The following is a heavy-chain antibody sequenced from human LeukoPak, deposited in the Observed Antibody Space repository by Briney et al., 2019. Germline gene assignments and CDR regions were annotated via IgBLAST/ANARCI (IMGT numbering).Heavy chain of an antibody. CDR3: AKDLKSMVRGVTHPFDY. J-gene: IGHJ4*02. CDR2: ISGSGGST. Sequence: GGSLRLSRAASGFTFSSYSMNWVRQAPGKGLEWVSAISGSGGSTYYADSVKGRFTISRDNSKNTLYLQMNSLRAEDTAVYYCAKDLKSMVRGVTHPFDYWGQGTLVTVSS. V-gene: IGHV3-23*01. CDR1: GFTFSSYS. D-gene: IGHD3-10*01.